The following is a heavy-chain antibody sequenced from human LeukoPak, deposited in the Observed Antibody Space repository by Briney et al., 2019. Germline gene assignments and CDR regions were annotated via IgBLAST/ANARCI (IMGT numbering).Heavy chain of an antibody. CDR1: GFTLSSYA. Sequence: PGRSLRLSCAASGFTLSSYAMHWVRQAPGKGLEWVAVISYDGSNKYYADSVKGRFTISRDNSKNTLYLQMNSLRAEDTAVYYCARDRYSYGLGGAFDIWGQGTMVTVSS. J-gene: IGHJ3*02. CDR3: ARDRYSYGLGGAFDI. V-gene: IGHV3-30-3*01. D-gene: IGHD5-18*01. CDR2: ISYDGSNK.